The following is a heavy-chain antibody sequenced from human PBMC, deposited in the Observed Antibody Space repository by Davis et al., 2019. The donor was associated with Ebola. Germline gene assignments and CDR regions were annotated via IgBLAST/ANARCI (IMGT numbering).Heavy chain of an antibody. J-gene: IGHJ4*02. CDR3: ARDTYSTPPYYFDY. CDR1: GFTFSSYW. V-gene: IGHV3-7*01. CDR2: IKQDGSEK. D-gene: IGHD2-2*01. Sequence: PGGSLRLSCAASGFTFSSYWMNWVRQAPGKRLEWVANIKQDGSEKNYADSVEGRFTISRDNAKNSLFLQMDSLRADDTAVYFCARDTYSTPPYYFDYWGQGILVTVSS.